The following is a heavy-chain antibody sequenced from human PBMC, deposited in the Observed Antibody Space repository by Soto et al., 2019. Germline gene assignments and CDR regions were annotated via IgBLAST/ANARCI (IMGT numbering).Heavy chain of an antibody. CDR1: GFTFNHYA. Sequence: VHLLESGGGLVQPGGSLRLACTASGFTFNHYAMSWVRQAPGKGLEWVSAVSGRGGSTKYADSVKGRFIISRDNSNSTLYLQMDSLRGEDTAVYYCAKDSTVTTSLYFYYYGFDVWGQGTTFTVSS. D-gene: IGHD4-17*01. V-gene: IGHV3-23*01. CDR2: VSGRGGST. J-gene: IGHJ6*02. CDR3: AKDSTVTTSLYFYYYGFDV.